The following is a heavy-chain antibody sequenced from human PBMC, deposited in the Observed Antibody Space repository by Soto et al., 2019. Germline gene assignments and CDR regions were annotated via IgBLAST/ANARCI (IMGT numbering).Heavy chain of an antibody. CDR2: INSDGSST. J-gene: IGHJ4*02. CDR1: GFTFSSYW. Sequence: GGSLRLSCAASGFTFSSYWMHCVRQAPGKGLVWVSRINSDGSSTSYADSVKGRFTISRDNAKNTLYLQMNSLRAEDTAVYYCARVETYYDFWSGYCLYYFDYWGQGTLVTVSS. D-gene: IGHD3-3*01. V-gene: IGHV3-74*01. CDR3: ARVETYYDFWSGYCLYYFDY.